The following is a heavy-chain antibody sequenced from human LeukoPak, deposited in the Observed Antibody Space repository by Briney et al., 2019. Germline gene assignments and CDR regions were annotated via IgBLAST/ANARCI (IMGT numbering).Heavy chain of an antibody. J-gene: IGHJ4*02. CDR1: GFTFSSYS. CDR2: IRSKANSYAT. Sequence: PGGSLRLSCAASGFTFSSYSMNWVRQAPGKGLEWVGRIRSKANSYATAYAASVKGRFTISRDDSKNTAYLQMNSLKTEDTAVYYCTTSSIAAAGTGYWGQGTLVTVSS. V-gene: IGHV3-73*01. D-gene: IGHD6-13*01. CDR3: TTSSIAAAGTGY.